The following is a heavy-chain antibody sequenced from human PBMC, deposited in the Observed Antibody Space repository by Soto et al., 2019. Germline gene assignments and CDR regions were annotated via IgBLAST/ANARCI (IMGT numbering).Heavy chain of an antibody. CDR1: GGSISSSSYY. V-gene: IGHV4-39*02. J-gene: IGHJ4*02. Sequence: QLQLQESGPGLVKPSETLSLTCTVSGGSISSSSYYWGWLRQPPGKGLKWIGSIYYSGSTYYNPSLNIRATRSVDTSKSRFSPKLTAVTAADTAVYYCARRSRHRCGGVDYWGQGTLVTVSS. D-gene: IGHD2-21*01. CDR2: IYYSGST. CDR3: ARRSRHRCGGVDY.